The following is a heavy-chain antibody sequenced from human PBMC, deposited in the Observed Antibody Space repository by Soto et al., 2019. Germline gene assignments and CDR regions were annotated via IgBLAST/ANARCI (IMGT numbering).Heavy chain of an antibody. CDR1: GYTFTSYG. CDR2: ISAYNGNT. CDR3: ARGLGYCSGGSCYTNWFDL. D-gene: IGHD2-15*01. J-gene: IGHJ5*02. V-gene: IGHV1-18*01. Sequence: ASVKVSCKASGYTFTSYGISWVRQAPGQGLEWMGWISAYNGNTNYAQKLQGRVTMTTDTSTSTAYMELRSLRSDDTAVYYCARGLGYCSGGSCYTNWFDLWGQGTLVTVSS.